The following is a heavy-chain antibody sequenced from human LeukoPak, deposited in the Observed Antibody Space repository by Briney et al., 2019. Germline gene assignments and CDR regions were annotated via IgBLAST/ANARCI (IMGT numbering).Heavy chain of an antibody. D-gene: IGHD3-10*01. CDR3: ARSPITMVRGVTKYYYYYGMDV. J-gene: IGHJ6*02. Sequence: GGSLRLSCASSGFTFSSYGMDWVRQAPGKGLEWVAFIWYDGSNKYYADSVKGRFTISRDNSKNTLYLQMNSLRAEDTAVYYCARSPITMVRGVTKYYYYYGMDVWGQGTTVTVSS. V-gene: IGHV3-33*01. CDR1: GFTFSSYG. CDR2: IWYDGSNK.